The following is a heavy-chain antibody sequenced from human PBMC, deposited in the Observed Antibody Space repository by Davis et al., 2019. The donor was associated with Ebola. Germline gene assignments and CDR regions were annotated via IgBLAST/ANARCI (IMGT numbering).Heavy chain of an antibody. CDR3: ARGGIVAAHRGEYYMDV. CDR1: GFTFSSYG. CDR2: MWYDGSKK. V-gene: IGHV3-30*02. D-gene: IGHD6-19*01. J-gene: IGHJ6*03. Sequence: GESLKISCTASGFTFSSYGMHWVRQAPGKGLEWVAIMWYDGSKKYFSDSVKGRFTISRDNSKNTLDLQMNSLGPADTAVYYCARGGIVAAHRGEYYMDVWGTGTTVTVSS.